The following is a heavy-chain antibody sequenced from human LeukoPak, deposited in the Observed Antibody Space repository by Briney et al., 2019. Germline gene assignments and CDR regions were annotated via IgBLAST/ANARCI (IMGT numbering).Heavy chain of an antibody. D-gene: IGHD3-3*01. CDR3: ARDRGGGDFWSGYQDAFDI. J-gene: IGHJ3*02. CDR1: GFTFSSYS. CDR2: ISSSSSYI. V-gene: IGHV3-21*01. Sequence: PGGSLRLSCAASGFTFSSYSMNWVRQAPGKGLEWVSSISSSSSYIYYADSVKGRFTISRDNAKNSLYLQMNSLIAEDTAVYYCARDRGGGDFWSGYQDAFDIWGQGTRVTASS.